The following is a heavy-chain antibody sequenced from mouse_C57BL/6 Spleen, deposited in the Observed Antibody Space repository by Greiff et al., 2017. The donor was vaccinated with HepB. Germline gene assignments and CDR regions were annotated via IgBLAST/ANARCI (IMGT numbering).Heavy chain of an antibody. V-gene: IGHV2-9*01. D-gene: IGHD1-1*02. CDR3: AKREGGKGFAY. Sequence: VMLVESGPGLVAPSQSLSITCTVSGFSLTSYGVDWVRQPPGKGLEWLGVIWGGGRTNYNSALMSRLSISKDNSKCQVSLKMNSLQTDDTAMYYCAKREGGKGFAYWGQGTLVTVSA. CDR2: IWGGGRT. J-gene: IGHJ3*01. CDR1: GFSLTSYG.